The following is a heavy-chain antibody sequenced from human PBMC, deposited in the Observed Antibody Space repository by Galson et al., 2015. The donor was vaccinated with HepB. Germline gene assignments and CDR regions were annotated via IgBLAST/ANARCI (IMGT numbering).Heavy chain of an antibody. V-gene: IGHV2-5*02. CDR3: ARETDDAFDI. CDR1: GFSLTTTQVG. CDR2: VYWDDDK. J-gene: IGHJ3*02. Sequence: PALVKPTQTLTLTCTFSGFSLTTTQVGVGWVRQPPGKALEWLALVYWDDDKRYNPSLRSRLTISKDTSKSQVVLTMTNMDPVDTATYYCARETDDAFDIWGQGTMVTVSS. D-gene: IGHD1-1*01.